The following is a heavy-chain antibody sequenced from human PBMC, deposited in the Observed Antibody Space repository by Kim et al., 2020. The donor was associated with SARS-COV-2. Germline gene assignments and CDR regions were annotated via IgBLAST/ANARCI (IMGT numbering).Heavy chain of an antibody. J-gene: IGHJ4*02. CDR1: GYTFSSYA. D-gene: IGHD1-20*01. Sequence: GGSLRLSCAASGYTFSSYAMNWVRQAPGKGLEWVSRIKGNGGGTYYADSVKGRFTISRDNSKNALYLQMNSLRDEDTAVYYCAKGERMGISEALDYWGQGTLVTVSS. V-gene: IGHV3-23*01. CDR3: AKGERMGISEALDY. CDR2: IKGNGGGT.